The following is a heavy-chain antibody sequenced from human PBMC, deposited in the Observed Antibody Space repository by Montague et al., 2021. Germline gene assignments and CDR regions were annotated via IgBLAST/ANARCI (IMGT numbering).Heavy chain of an antibody. D-gene: IGHD6-13*01. CDR2: IFWDDVK. CDR1: GFSLATSGVG. CDR3: APKIAAHKAHDGFAV. V-gene: IGHV2-5*02. Sequence: PALVKPTQTLTLTCTFSGFSLATSGVGVAWLRQPPGKALEWLALIFWDDVKRYSPSLKSRLTITKDTTKNQVVLTLTNTDPVDTATYFCAPKIAAHKAHDGFAVWGQGTVVTVSA. J-gene: IGHJ3*01.